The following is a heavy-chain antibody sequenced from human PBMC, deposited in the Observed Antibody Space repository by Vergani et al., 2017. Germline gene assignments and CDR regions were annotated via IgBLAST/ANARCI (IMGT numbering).Heavy chain of an antibody. CDR3: AKVGRSEVAGTFGAFDI. CDR2: IYSGGST. CDR1: GFTVSSNY. D-gene: IGHD6-19*01. Sequence: VQVVETGGGLVQPGGSLRLSCAASGFTVSSNYMSWVRQAPGKGLEWVSVIYSGGSTYYADSVKGRFIISRDNSKNTLFLHMNSLRPEDTAVYYCAKVGRSEVAGTFGAFDIWGQGTMVTVSS. V-gene: IGHV3-66*01. J-gene: IGHJ3*02.